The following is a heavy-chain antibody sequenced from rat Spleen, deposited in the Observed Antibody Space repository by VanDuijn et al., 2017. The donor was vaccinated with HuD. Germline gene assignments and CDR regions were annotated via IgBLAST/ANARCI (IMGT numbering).Heavy chain of an antibody. D-gene: IGHD1-11*01. CDR3: TAGGGYWDY. Sequence: EVQLVESGGGLVQPGRSLKVSCITSGFTFNNYWMTWIRQAPGKGLEWVASITHTCDSTYDPYTVKGRFTISRDNAKSTLYLQMDSLRSEDTATYYCTAGGGYWDYWGPVVIVTASS. J-gene: IGHJ2*01. CDR1: GFTFNNYW. V-gene: IGHV5-31*01. CDR2: ITHTCDST.